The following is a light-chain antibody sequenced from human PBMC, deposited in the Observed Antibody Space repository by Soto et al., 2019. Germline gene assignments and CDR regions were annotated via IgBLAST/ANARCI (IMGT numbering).Light chain of an antibody. CDR3: YSYAGSYIYYV. J-gene: IGLJ1*01. CDR1: SSDVGNYNL. V-gene: IGLV2-23*02. CDR2: EVN. Sequence: QSVLTQPASVSGSPGQSIAISCTGTSSDVGNYNLVSWYQQHPGKAPRLMIFEVNKRPSGVSDRFSGSKSGNTASLTISGLQADDEADYYCYSYAGSYIYYVSGAGTKVTDL.